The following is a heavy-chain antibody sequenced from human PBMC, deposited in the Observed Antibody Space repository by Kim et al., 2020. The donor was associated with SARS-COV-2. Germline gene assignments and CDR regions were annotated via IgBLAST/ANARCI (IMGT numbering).Heavy chain of an antibody. CDR2: VYTSGST. CDR3: ARGGASSKYFDL. J-gene: IGHJ2*01. CDR1: GGSISGYY. V-gene: IGHV4-4*07. D-gene: IGHD2-2*01. Sequence: SETLSLTCTASGGSISGYYWSWIRHPAGKGPEWIGHVYTSGSTQYNPSLRSRVTMSVDASKNQFSLKMSSVTAADTAVYYCARGGASSKYFDLWGRGTLVTVSS.